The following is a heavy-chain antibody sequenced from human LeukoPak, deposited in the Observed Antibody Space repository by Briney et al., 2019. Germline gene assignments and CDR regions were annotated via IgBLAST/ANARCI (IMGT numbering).Heavy chain of an antibody. CDR3: ASHTYYLSSGSFGH. J-gene: IGHJ4*02. Sequence: ASVKVSCEASGYTFTSFDINWVRQATGQGPEWMGWMNPGSGNTGYAQRFRGRATMTRDTSISTAYLELSSLTSEDTAVYYCASHTYYLSSGSFGHWGQGTLVTVSS. V-gene: IGHV1-8*01. CDR1: GYTFTSFD. CDR2: MNPGSGNT. D-gene: IGHD3-10*01.